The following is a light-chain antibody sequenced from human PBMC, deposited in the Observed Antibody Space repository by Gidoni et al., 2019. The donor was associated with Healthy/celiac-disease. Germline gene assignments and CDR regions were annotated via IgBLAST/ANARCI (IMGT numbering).Light chain of an antibody. J-gene: IGKJ1*01. CDR2: KAS. V-gene: IGKV1-5*03. Sequence: DIQMTQSPSTLSASVGDRVTITGRASQSISSWLAWYQPKPGKAPKLLIYKASSLESGVPSRFSGSGSGTEFTLTISSLQPDDLATYYCQQYNSYPWTFGQXTKVEIK. CDR1: QSISSW. CDR3: QQYNSYPWT.